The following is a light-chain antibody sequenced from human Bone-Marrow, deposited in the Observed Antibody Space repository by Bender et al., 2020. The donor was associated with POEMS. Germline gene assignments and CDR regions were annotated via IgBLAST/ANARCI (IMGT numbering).Light chain of an antibody. V-gene: IGLV1-51*01. Sequence: QSVLTQPPSVSAAPGQKVTISCSGSRSNIGTYYVSWYQQLPGTAPKLLIYDNNKRPSGVPARFSGSKSGTSASLAISDIQSEDEGDYYCSSWDDSLSGWVFGGGTKLTVL. CDR1: RSNIGTYY. CDR3: SSWDDSLSGWV. CDR2: DNN. J-gene: IGLJ3*02.